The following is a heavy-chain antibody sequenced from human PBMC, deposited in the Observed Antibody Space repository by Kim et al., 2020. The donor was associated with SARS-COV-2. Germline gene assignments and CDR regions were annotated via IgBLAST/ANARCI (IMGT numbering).Heavy chain of an antibody. V-gene: IGHV3-30*04. CDR2: TSSDGSNK. J-gene: IGHJ4*02. CDR1: GFTFSGYT. CDR3: VRLFGDHGPYYFDY. Sequence: LSLTCAASGFTFSGYTMHWVRQAPGKGLEWVAFTSSDGSNKYYSDSVKGRFIISRDNSKDTLYLQMNSLRAEDTAVYYCVRLFGDHGPYYFDYWGQGTLVTASS. D-gene: IGHD3-10*02.